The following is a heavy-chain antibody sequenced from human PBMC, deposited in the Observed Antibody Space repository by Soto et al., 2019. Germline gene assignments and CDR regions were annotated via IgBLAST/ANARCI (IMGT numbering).Heavy chain of an antibody. Sequence: PSETLSLTCTVSGGSISSGDYYWSWIRQPPGKGLEWIGYIYYSGSTYYNPSLKSRVTISVDTSKNQFSLKLSSVTAADTAVYYCDRARGYYDSSGYGNWFDPWGQGTLVTVSS. CDR2: IYYSGST. D-gene: IGHD3-22*01. J-gene: IGHJ5*02. CDR3: DRARGYYDSSGYGNWFDP. V-gene: IGHV4-30-4*01. CDR1: GGSISSGDYY.